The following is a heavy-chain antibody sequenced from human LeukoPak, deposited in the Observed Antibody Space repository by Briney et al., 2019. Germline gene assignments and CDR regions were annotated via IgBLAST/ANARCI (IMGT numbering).Heavy chain of an antibody. CDR2: IGGGGATT. J-gene: IGHJ4*02. V-gene: IGHV3-23*01. CDR1: GFTFTSYA. CDR3: AKVDKGVVSAWRGYYFDY. Sequence: PGGSRRLSCAASGFTFTSYAMSWVRQAPGKGLEWLSTIGGGGATTYYADSVKGRFTMSRDNSQNTVYLQMNSLRAEDTAVYYCAKVDKGVVSAWRGYYFDYWGQGPLVTVSA. D-gene: IGHD3-3*01.